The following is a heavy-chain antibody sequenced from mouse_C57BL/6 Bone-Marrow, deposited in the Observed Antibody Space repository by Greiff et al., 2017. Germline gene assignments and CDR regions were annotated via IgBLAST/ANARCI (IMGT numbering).Heavy chain of an antibody. Sequence: EVKVVESGGGLVKPGGSLKLSCAASGFTFSSYAMSWVRQTPEKRLEWVATISDGGSYTYYPDNVKGRFTISRDNAKNNLYLQMSHLKSEDTAMYYCARDKRGSNYDYVDYWGQGTTLTVSS. CDR1: GFTFSSYA. J-gene: IGHJ2*01. D-gene: IGHD2-5*01. CDR2: ISDGGSYT. V-gene: IGHV5-4*01. CDR3: ARDKRGSNYDYVDY.